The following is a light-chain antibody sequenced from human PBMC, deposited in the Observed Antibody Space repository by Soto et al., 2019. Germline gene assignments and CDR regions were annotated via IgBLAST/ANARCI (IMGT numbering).Light chain of an antibody. CDR1: SSNIGSNT. CDR3: AAWDDSLNGRV. Sequence: QSVLTQPPSASGTPGQSVTISCFGSSSNIGSNTVSWYQQLPGTAPKVLIYFNNQRPSGVPDRFSGSKSGTSASLAISGLQSEDEADYFCAAWDDSLNGRVFGAGTKLTVL. J-gene: IGLJ2*01. V-gene: IGLV1-44*01. CDR2: FNN.